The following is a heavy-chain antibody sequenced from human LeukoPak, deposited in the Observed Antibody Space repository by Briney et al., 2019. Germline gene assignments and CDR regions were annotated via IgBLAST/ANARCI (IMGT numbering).Heavy chain of an antibody. D-gene: IGHD7-27*01. CDR1: GFIFSDYR. CDR3: ARDNNWGFDY. Sequence: GGSLRLSCAASGFIFSDYRMNWVRQAPGKGLEWISNIRGSRSGLGSGMYYADSVRGRFTISRDDAKNSLYLQMSSLRTEDTAFYYCARDNNWGFDYWGQGALVSVSS. V-gene: IGHV3-48*04. J-gene: IGHJ4*02. CDR2: IRGSRSGLGSGM.